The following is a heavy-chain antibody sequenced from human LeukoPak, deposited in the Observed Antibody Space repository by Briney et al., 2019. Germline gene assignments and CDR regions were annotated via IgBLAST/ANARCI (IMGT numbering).Heavy chain of an antibody. V-gene: IGHV3-53*01. CDR2: IYSGGST. CDR1: GFTVSSNY. Sequence: GGSLRLSCAASGFTVSSNYMSWVRQAPGKGLEGGSVIYSGGSTYYADSVKGRFTISIDNSKNTGYLQMNSLRAEDTAVYYCARDRGSSGWFTPYSYYGMDVWGHGTTVTVSS. D-gene: IGHD6-19*01. CDR3: ARDRGSSGWFTPYSYYGMDV. J-gene: IGHJ6*02.